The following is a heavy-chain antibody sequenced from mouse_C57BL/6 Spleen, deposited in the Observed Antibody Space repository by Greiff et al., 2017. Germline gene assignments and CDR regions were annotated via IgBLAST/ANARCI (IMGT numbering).Heavy chain of an antibody. CDR2: IYPGEGDT. D-gene: IGHD2-5*01. J-gene: IGHJ1*03. Sequence: LMESGASVKISCKASGYAFSSSWMNWVKQRPGKGLESIGRIYPGEGDTNYNGKFKGKATLTADKSSSTAYRQLSSLTSEDSAVYFCARWSNYWYFDVWGTGTTVTVSS. V-gene: IGHV1-82*01. CDR1: GYAFSSSW. CDR3: ARWSNYWYFDV.